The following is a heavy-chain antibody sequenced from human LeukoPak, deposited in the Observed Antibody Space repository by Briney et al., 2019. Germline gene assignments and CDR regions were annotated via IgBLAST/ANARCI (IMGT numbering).Heavy chain of an antibody. V-gene: IGHV3-23*01. CDR3: AKSLYCSGGSCYRRPYYYYYYMDV. Sequence: GGSLRLSCAASGFTFSSYGMSWVRQAPGKGLEWVSAITATSSSTHDADSVQGRFTISRDNSKNTLYLQMNSLRAEDTAVYYCAKSLYCSGGSCYRRPYYYYYYMDVWGKGTTVTVSS. J-gene: IGHJ6*03. D-gene: IGHD2-15*01. CDR1: GFTFSSYG. CDR2: ITATSSST.